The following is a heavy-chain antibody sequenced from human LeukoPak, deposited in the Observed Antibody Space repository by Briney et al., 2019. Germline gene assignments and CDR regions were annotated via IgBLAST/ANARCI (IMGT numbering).Heavy chain of an antibody. CDR1: GYTFTGYY. CDR3: ARVRDSSGDYSYYFDY. J-gene: IGHJ4*02. V-gene: IGHV1-2*02. CDR2: INPNSGGT. Sequence: ASVKVSCKASGYTFTGYYMHWVRQAPGQGLEWMGWINPNSGGTNYAQKFQGRVTMTRDTSISTAYMELSRLRSDDTAVYYCARVRDSSGDYSYYFDYWGQGTLVTVSS. D-gene: IGHD3-22*01.